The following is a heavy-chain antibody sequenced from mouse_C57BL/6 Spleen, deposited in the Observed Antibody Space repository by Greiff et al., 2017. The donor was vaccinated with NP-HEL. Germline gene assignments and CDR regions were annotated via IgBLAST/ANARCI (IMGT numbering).Heavy chain of an antibody. D-gene: IGHD1-1*01. V-gene: IGHV7-3*01. J-gene: IGHJ4*01. CDR3: ARYIRYYGSNAMDY. CDR2: IRNKANGYTT. CDR1: GFTFTDYY. Sequence: EVQRVESGGGLVQPGGSLSLSCAASGFTFTDYYMSWVRQPPGKALEWLGFIRNKANGYTTEYSASVKGRFTISRDNSQSILYLQMNALRAEDSATYYCARYIRYYGSNAMDYWGQGTSVTVSS.